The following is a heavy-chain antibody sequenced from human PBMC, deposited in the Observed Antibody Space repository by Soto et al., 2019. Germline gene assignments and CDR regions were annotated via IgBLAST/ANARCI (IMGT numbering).Heavy chain of an antibody. CDR2: IYHSGGT. CDR3: ARVMGYCSSASCYRTYYYMDV. Sequence: SETLSLTCAVYGGSFSGYYWSWIRQPPGKGLEWIGEIYHSGGTNYNPSLKSRVTISVDTSKNQFSLKLGSVTAADTAVYYCARVMGYCSSASCYRTYYYMDVWGKGTTDTVSS. V-gene: IGHV4-34*01. J-gene: IGHJ6*03. CDR1: GGSFSGYY. D-gene: IGHD2-2*01.